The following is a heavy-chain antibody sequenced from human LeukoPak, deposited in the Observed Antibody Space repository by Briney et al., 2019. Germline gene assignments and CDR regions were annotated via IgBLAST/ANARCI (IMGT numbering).Heavy chain of an antibody. J-gene: IGHJ4*02. D-gene: IGHD2-2*03. Sequence: SETLSLTCTVSGGSISSYYWSWIRQPAGKGLEWIGRIYTSGSTNYNPSLKSRVTISVDTSKNQFSLKLSSVTAADTAVYYCARHSFGYCSSTSCYMPDYWGQGTLVTVSS. V-gene: IGHV4-4*07. CDR2: IYTSGST. CDR1: GGSISSYY. CDR3: ARHSFGYCSSTSCYMPDY.